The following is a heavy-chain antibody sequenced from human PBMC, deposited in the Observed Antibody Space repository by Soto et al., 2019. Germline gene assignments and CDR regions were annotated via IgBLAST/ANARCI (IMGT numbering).Heavy chain of an antibody. D-gene: IGHD3-22*01. V-gene: IGHV1-69*01. CDR3: ARGWGYDSNDYYYAY. CDR2: IIPIFGTA. CDR1: GGTFSRHA. J-gene: IGHJ4*02. Sequence: QVQLVQSGAEVRKPGSSVKVSCKASGGTFSRHAISWVRQAPGQGLEWMGGIIPIFGTANHAQKFQGRVTISADESTSTVYMELSSLRSEDTAMYYCARGWGYDSNDYYYAYWGQGNLVIVSS.